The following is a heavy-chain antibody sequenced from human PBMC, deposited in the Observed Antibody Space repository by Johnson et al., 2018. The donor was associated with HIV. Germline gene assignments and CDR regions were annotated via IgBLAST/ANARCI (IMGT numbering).Heavy chain of an antibody. Sequence: QVQLVESGGGVVQPGRSLRLSCAASGFSFSSYPMHWVRQAPGKGLAWVAVISYDGSNKYYADSVQGRFTISRDNSDNSLSLQMNSLRAGDTAVYYCARSPGWHAFDIWGQGTMVTVSS. CDR3: ARSPGWHAFDI. CDR1: GFSFSSYP. D-gene: IGHD2-15*01. V-gene: IGHV3-30-3*01. CDR2: ISYDGSNK. J-gene: IGHJ3*02.